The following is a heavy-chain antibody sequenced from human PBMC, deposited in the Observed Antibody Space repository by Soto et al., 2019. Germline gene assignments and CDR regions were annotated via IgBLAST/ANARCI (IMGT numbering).Heavy chain of an antibody. CDR2: IYYSGST. CDR3: ARYDSSGYFDY. CDR1: GGSISSSSYY. V-gene: IGHV4-39*01. Sequence: SETLSLTCTVSGGSISSSSYYWGWIRQPPGKGLEWIVSIYYSGSTYYNPSLKSRVTISVDTSKNQFSLKLSSVTAADTAVYYCARYDSSGYFDYWGQGTLVTVSS. D-gene: IGHD3-22*01. J-gene: IGHJ4*02.